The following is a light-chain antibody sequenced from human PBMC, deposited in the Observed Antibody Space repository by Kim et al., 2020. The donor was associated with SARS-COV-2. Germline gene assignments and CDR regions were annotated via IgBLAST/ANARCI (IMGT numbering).Light chain of an antibody. V-gene: IGLV3-19*01. CDR3: NFRYSSSNHVV. CDR1: ICRRYY. J-gene: IGLJ2*01. CDR2: EKN. Sequence: WEQTVRIRCRENICRRYYVRWYQQQPEQAPVPINGEKNSRPPVIPDLFSGSSSGNTSSLTIGGTQEEEDDYYCCNFRYSSSNHVVFGAGTKVTVL.